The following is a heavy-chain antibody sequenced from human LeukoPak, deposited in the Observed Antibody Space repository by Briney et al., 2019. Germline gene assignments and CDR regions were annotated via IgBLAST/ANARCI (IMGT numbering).Heavy chain of an antibody. CDR1: GGSISSSSYY. J-gene: IGHJ4*02. CDR2: IYYSGST. D-gene: IGHD3-22*01. Sequence: PSETLSLTCTVSGGSISSSSYYWGWIRQPPGKGLEWIGSIYYSGSTYYNPSLKSRVTISVDTSKNQFSLKLSSVTAADTAVYYCASENRGYYYDSSGYFPYWGQGTLVTVSS. V-gene: IGHV4-39*07. CDR3: ASENRGYYYDSSGYFPY.